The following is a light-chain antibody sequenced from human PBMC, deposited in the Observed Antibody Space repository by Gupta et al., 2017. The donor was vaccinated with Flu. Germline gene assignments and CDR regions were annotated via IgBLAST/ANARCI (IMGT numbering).Light chain of an antibody. CDR2: GNS. CDR1: SSKIGAGFD. V-gene: IGLV1-40*01. Sequence: QSVLTQPPSVSAAPGQRVTISCTVSSSKIGAGFDVHWYQQLPGTAPKLLIYGNSNRPSGVPDRFSCSKSGTYASLAINGLQAEDEADDYCQYSDNSLSGWVFGGGTKLTVL. CDR3: QYSDNSLSGWV. J-gene: IGLJ3*02.